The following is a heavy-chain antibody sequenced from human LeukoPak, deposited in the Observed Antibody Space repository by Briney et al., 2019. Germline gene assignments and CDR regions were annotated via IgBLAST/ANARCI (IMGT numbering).Heavy chain of an antibody. CDR3: ARGHLLRQLLWSY. CDR1: GGSISSSSYY. CDR2: INHSGST. V-gene: IGHV4-39*07. Sequence: SETLSLTCTVSGGSISSSSYYWGWIRQPPGKGLEWIGEINHSGSTNYNPSLKSRVTISVDTSKNQFSLKLSSVTAADTAVYYCARGHLLRQLLWSYWGQGTLVTVSS. D-gene: IGHD2-2*01. J-gene: IGHJ4*02.